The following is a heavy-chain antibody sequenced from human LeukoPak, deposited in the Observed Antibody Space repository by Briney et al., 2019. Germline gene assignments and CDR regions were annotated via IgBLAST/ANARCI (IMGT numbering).Heavy chain of an antibody. V-gene: IGHV3-9*01. D-gene: IGHD3-22*01. Sequence: GGSLRLSCAASGFTFDDYAMHWVRQAPGKGLEWVSGISWNSGSIGYADSVKGRFTISRDNAKNSLYLQMNSLRAEDTALYYCAKSGGYGWDKGYFDYWGQGTLVTVSS. CDR1: GFTFDDYA. CDR3: AKSGGYGWDKGYFDY. CDR2: ISWNSGSI. J-gene: IGHJ4*02.